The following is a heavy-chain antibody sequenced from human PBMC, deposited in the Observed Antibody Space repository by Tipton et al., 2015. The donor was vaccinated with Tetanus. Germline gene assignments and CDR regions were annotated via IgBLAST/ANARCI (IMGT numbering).Heavy chain of an antibody. Sequence: TLSLTCDVSGGPVSSSNWWSWVRQAPGKGLEWIGEIYYSGTTNYNPSLKGRVTISTDKSKNQVSLRLTSVTAADTAVYYCARANYDFPKKGPFDSWGQGSLVIVSS. CDR1: GGPVSSSNW. CDR3: ARANYDFPKKGPFDS. J-gene: IGHJ4*02. V-gene: IGHV4-4*02. D-gene: IGHD3-3*01. CDR2: IYYSGTT.